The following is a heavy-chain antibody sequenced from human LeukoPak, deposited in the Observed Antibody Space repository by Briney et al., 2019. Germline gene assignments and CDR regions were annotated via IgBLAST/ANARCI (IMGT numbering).Heavy chain of an antibody. CDR1: GGSISSSNW. CDR3: ARARRVVVGAPYYFDY. V-gene: IGHV4-4*02. D-gene: IGHD2-15*01. CDR2: VYHSGST. J-gene: IGHJ4*02. Sequence: SGILSLTCAVSGGSISSSNWWSWVRQPPGKGLEGIGIVYHSGSTNYNPSLKSRVSISVDKSKNQFSLKLSSVTAPDTAVYYCARARRVVVGAPYYFDYEGQGTLVTVSS.